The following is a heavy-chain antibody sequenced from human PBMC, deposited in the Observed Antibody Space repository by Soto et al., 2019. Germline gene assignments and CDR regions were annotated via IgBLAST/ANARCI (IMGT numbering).Heavy chain of an antibody. CDR1: GYTFTNYW. Sequence: GESLKISCKASGYTFTNYWIAWVRQMPGIGLEWMGIIYPGDSGTRYSPSFQGQVTISADKSISTAYLQWSSLKASDTAMYYCARSPRAYGGNLDYWGQRTLVTVSS. V-gene: IGHV5-51*01. D-gene: IGHD2-15*01. J-gene: IGHJ4*02. CDR2: IYPGDSGT. CDR3: ARSPRAYGGNLDY.